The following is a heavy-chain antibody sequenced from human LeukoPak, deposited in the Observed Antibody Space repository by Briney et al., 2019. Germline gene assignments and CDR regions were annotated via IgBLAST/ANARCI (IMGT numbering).Heavy chain of an antibody. V-gene: IGHV4-39*01. J-gene: IGHJ4*02. CDR3: AVFWSGYYTLDY. D-gene: IGHD3-3*01. Sequence: PSETLSLTCTVSGGSISSSSYYWSWIRQPPGKGLEWIGSIYYSGSTYYNPSLKGRVTISVDTSKNQFSLKLSSVTAADTAVYYCAVFWSGYYTLDYWDQGTLVTVSS. CDR1: GGSISSSSYY. CDR2: IYYSGST.